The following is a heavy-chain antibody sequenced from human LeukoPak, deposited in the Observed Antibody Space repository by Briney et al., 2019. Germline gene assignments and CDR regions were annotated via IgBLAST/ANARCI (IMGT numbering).Heavy chain of an antibody. J-gene: IGHJ4*02. CDR1: GFTFSSYA. V-gene: IGHV3-23*01. Sequence: PGGSLRLSCAASGFTFSSYAMGWVRQAPGKGLDWVSAISGSGGGTYYADSVKGRFIISRDNSKNTLYLQMNSLRAEDTAVYYCAKSTSGWYDFDYWGQGTLVTVSS. CDR3: AKSTSGWYDFDY. CDR2: ISGSGGGT. D-gene: IGHD6-19*01.